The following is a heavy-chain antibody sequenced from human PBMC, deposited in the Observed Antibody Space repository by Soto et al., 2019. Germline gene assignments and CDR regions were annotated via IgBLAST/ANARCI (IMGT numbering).Heavy chain of an antibody. CDR2: ISSSSSYI. CDR1: GFTFSSYS. CDR3: AKGGYQLLSYYYYYYGMDV. Sequence: GGSLRLSCAASGFTFSSYSMNWVRQAPGKGLEWVSSISSSSSYIYYADSVKGRFTISRDNSKNTLYLQMNSLRAEDTAVYYCAKGGYQLLSYYYYYYGMDVWGQGTTVTVSS. J-gene: IGHJ6*02. V-gene: IGHV3-21*01. D-gene: IGHD2-2*01.